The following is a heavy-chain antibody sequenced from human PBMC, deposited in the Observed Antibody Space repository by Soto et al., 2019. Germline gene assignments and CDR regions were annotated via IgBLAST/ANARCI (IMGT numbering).Heavy chain of an antibody. J-gene: IGHJ5*02. CDR2: ISSSGSTI. V-gene: IGHV3-11*01. CDR3: ARIRYYDSGSSINWFDP. CDR1: GFTFSDYY. Sequence: LRLSCAASGFTFSDYYMSWIRQAPGKGLEWVSYISSSGSTIYYADSVKGRFTISRDNAKNSLYLQMNSLRAEDTAVYYCARIRYYDSGSSINWFDPWGQGTLVTVSS. D-gene: IGHD3-10*01.